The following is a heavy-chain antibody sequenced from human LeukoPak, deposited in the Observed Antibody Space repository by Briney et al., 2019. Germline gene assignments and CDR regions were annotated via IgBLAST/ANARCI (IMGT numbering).Heavy chain of an antibody. D-gene: IGHD1-14*01. V-gene: IGHV4-39*07. CDR1: GGSIRYTSYY. Sequence: SETLSLTCSVSGGSIRYTSYYWAWIRQPPGKGLEWIGNIHSSGSTDYNPSLKSRVTMSVDTSKNQFSLKVNSVTAADTAVYYCGRDLKENGVTHWGLGTLVTVSS. CDR3: GRDLKENGVTH. CDR2: IHSSGST. J-gene: IGHJ4*02.